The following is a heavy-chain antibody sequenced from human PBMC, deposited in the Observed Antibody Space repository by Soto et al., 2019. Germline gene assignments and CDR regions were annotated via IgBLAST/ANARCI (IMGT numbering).Heavy chain of an antibody. CDR2: IYYSGST. D-gene: IGHD3-10*01. J-gene: IGHJ6*03. CDR1: GGSISSGGYY. Sequence: SETLSLTCTVSGGSISSGGYYWSWIRQHPGKGLEWIGYIYYSGSTYYNPSLKSRVTISVDTSKNQFSLKLSSVTAADTAVYYCARNVLLWFGELSYYYYYYMDVWGKGTTVTVS. V-gene: IGHV4-31*03. CDR3: ARNVLLWFGELSYYYYYYMDV.